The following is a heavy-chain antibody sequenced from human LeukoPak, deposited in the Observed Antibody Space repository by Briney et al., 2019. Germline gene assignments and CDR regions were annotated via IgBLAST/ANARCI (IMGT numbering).Heavy chain of an antibody. Sequence: SETLSLTCTVSGGSISSSSYYWGWIRQPPGKGLEWTGSIFYSGSTYYNPSLKSRVTISVDTSKNQFSLKLSSVTASDTAMYYCARLGYCDSSSCYWHYHYYMDVWGKGTTVTVSS. J-gene: IGHJ6*03. CDR2: IFYSGST. CDR3: ARLGYCDSSSCYWHYHYYMDV. V-gene: IGHV4-39*01. D-gene: IGHD2-2*01. CDR1: GGSISSSSYY.